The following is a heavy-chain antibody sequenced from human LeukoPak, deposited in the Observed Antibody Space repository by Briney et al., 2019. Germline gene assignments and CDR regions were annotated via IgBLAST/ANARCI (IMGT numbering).Heavy chain of an antibody. Sequence: ASVRVSCKASGYTFTGYYMHWVRQAPGQGLEWMGWTNPNSGGTNYAQKFQGRVTMTRDTSITTAYMELSRLTSDDTAVYYCARTRGGYSYGYPGYFQHWGQGTLVTVSS. CDR2: TNPNSGGT. J-gene: IGHJ1*01. D-gene: IGHD5-18*01. CDR1: GYTFTGYY. CDR3: ARTRGGYSYGYPGYFQH. V-gene: IGHV1-2*02.